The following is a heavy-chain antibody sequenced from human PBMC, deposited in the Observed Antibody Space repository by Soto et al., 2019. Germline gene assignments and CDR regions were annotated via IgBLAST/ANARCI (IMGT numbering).Heavy chain of an antibody. V-gene: IGHV3-23*01. CDR1: EFTFSNYA. J-gene: IGHJ4*02. CDR3: AKNPGYYYDSTGYHFAY. D-gene: IGHD3-22*01. Sequence: GGSLRLSCAASEFTFSNYAMSWVRQAPGKGLEWVSAISYGGGTTYYADSVKGRFTISRDNSKNTLYLQMNSLRAEDTAVYYCAKNPGYYYDSTGYHFAYWGQGTLVTVSS. CDR2: ISYGGGTT.